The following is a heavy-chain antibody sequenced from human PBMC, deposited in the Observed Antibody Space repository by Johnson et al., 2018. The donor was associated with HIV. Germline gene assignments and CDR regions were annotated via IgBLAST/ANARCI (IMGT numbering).Heavy chain of an antibody. Sequence: VQLVESGGGVVRPGGSLRLSCAASGFTFDDYGISWVRQAPGKGLEWVSGINWIGGSTGYADSVKGRFTISRDNAKHSLYLQMNRLRAEDTALDYCSREPIITRLVVYAFDIWGHGTMVTVSS. J-gene: IGHJ3*02. CDR1: GFTFDDYG. D-gene: IGHD3-22*01. V-gene: IGHV3-20*04. CDR2: INWIGGST. CDR3: SREPIITRLVVYAFDI.